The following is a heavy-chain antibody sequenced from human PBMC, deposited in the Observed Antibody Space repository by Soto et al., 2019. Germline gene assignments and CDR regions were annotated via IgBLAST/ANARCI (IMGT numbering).Heavy chain of an antibody. V-gene: IGHV1-18*01. J-gene: IGHJ4*02. CDR3: ARGRYGDY. D-gene: IGHD1-1*01. CDR2: ISAHNGNT. Sequence: QVHLVQSGAEVKKPGASVKVSCKASGYTFTSYGITWVRQAPGQGLEWMGWISAHNGNTDYAQKLQGRVIVTRDTSTSTAYMELRSLRSDDTDVYYCARGRYGDYWGQGAVVTVSS. CDR1: GYTFTSYG.